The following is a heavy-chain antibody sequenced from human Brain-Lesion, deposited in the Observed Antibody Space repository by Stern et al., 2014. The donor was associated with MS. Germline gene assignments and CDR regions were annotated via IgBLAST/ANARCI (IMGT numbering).Heavy chain of an antibody. CDR1: GFTFDDYA. CDR3: ARDITGSSAYFAY. Sequence: QLVESGGDLVQPGRSLRLSCAAFGFTFDDYAMHWVRQAPGKGLEWVAGISWNSGTIGYADSVKGRFTTSRDNAYSSLYLQMNSLRPEDTALYYCARDITGSSAYFAYWGQGTLVSVSS. V-gene: IGHV3-9*01. J-gene: IGHJ4*02. D-gene: IGHD1-14*01. CDR2: ISWNSGTI.